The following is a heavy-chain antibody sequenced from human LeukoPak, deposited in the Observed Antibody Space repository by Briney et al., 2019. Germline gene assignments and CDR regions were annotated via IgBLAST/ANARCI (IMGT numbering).Heavy chain of an antibody. D-gene: IGHD6-6*01. Sequence: GGSLRLSCATSGFTFGSYAMNWVRQAPGKGLEWVSGISYSGASTYYGDSVKGRFTISGDNAENTLYLQMNTLGAEDTAIYYCARSISSSSSFDYWGQGTLVTVSS. CDR2: ISYSGAST. V-gene: IGHV3-23*01. CDR3: ARSISSSSSFDY. J-gene: IGHJ4*02. CDR1: GFTFGSYA.